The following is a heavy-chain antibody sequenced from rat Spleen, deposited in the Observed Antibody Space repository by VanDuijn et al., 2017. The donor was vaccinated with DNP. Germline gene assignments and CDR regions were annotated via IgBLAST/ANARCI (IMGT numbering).Heavy chain of an antibody. CDR1: GFTFSDYY. CDR3: ARQGYYDGYYRDYAMDA. V-gene: IGHV5-22*01. D-gene: IGHD1-12*03. J-gene: IGHJ4*01. CDR2: ISYEGSST. Sequence: EVQLVESGGGLVQPGRSLKLSCAASGFTFSDYYMAWVRQAPKKGLEWVASISYEGSSTYYGDSVKGRFTISRDNAKSTLYLQMNSRRSEDTATDYCARQGYYDGYYRDYAMDAWGQGTSVTVSS.